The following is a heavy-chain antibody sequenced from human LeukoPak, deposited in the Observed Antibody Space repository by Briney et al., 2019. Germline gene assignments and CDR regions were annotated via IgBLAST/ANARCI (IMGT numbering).Heavy chain of an antibody. D-gene: IGHD3-3*01. CDR1: GGSISSYY. CDR3: VTTIFGGPTNYMDV. J-gene: IGHJ6*03. CDR2: IYTSGSA. V-gene: IGHV4-4*07. Sequence: SETLSLTCTVSGGSISSYYWSWIRQPAGKGLEWIGRIYTSGSANYNPSLKSRVTMSVDTSKNQFSLKLSSVTAADTAVYYCVTTIFGGPTNYMDVWGKGTTVTVSS.